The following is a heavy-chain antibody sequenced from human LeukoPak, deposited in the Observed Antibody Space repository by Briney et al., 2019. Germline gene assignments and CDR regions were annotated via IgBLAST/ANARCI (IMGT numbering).Heavy chain of an antibody. D-gene: IGHD2-8*02. J-gene: IGHJ4*02. Sequence: GGSLRLSCAASGFTVSRNYMSWVRQAPGKGLECVSVIYSGGGTYYAAAVKGRFTISRDNSKNTLYLQMNSLRAEDTAVYYCARLYWGSGFDYWGQGTRVTVSS. CDR3: ARLYWGSGFDY. V-gene: IGHV3-66*01. CDR2: IYSGGGT. CDR1: GFTVSRNY.